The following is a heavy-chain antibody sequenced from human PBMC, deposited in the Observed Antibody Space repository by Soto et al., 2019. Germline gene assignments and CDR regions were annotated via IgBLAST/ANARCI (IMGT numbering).Heavy chain of an antibody. V-gene: IGHV3-53*01. CDR2: IYSGGST. CDR1: GFTVSRNY. CDR3: AKDALGGGDLNNDAFGM. Sequence: EVQLVESGGGLIQPGGSLRLSCVVSGFTVSRNYINWVRQAPGKGLEWVSVIYSGGSTYYADSVKGRFTISRDNSKNTMYLQMGRLRVDDTAVYYCAKDALGGGDLNNDAFGMWGQGTLVTVSS. J-gene: IGHJ3*02. D-gene: IGHD3-16*01.